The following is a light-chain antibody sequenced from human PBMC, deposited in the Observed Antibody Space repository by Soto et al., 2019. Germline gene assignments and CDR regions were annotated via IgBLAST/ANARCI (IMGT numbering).Light chain of an antibody. J-gene: IGLJ1*01. CDR2: DVS. CDR3: TSYTSNSTPYV. V-gene: IGLV2-14*01. CDR1: GSDVGAYTY. Sequence: QSALTQRASVSGSPGQSITVSCTGTGSDVGAYTYVSWYQQHPGKAPKLMIYDVSNRPSGVSNRFSGSKSGNTAFLIISGLQAEDEADYYCTSYTSNSTPYVFGGGTKVTVL.